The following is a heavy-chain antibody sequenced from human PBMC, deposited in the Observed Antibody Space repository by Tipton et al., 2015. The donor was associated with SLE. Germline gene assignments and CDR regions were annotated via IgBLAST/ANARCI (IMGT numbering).Heavy chain of an antibody. V-gene: IGHV4-59*08. CDR1: GASISSYY. J-gene: IGHJ3*02. D-gene: IGHD2-15*01. CDR2: IYGSGST. Sequence: LRLSCTVSGASISSYYWSWIRQPPGKGLEWIGYIYGSGSTNYNPSLKSRLIISVDTSKNQFSLKLSSVTAADTAVYYCAASGGGGLDIWGQGTMVTVSS. CDR3: AASGGGGLDI.